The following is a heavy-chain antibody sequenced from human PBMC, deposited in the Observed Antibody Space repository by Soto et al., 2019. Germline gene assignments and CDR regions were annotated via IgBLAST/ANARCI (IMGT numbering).Heavy chain of an antibody. D-gene: IGHD2-21*02. J-gene: IGHJ4*02. CDR3: ARALPDYIVVVTATFDY. CDR1: GGSISSGGYY. CDR2: IYYSGST. Sequence: SSETLSLTCTVSGGSISSGGYYWSWIRQHPGKGLEWIGYIYYSGSTYYNPSLKSRVTISVDTSKNQFSLKLSSVTAADTAVYYCARALPDYIVVVTATFDYWGQGTLVTVSS. V-gene: IGHV4-31*03.